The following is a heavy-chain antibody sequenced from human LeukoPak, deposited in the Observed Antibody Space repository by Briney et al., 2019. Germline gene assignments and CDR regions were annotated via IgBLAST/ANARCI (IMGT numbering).Heavy chain of an antibody. J-gene: IGHJ4*02. Sequence: ASVKVSCKASGYTFTSYGISWVRQAPGQGLEWMGWISAYNGNTNYAQKLQGRVTMTTDTSTSTAYMELRSLRSDDTAVYYCATRRNDYGDWAVGYWGQGTLVTVSS. CDR3: ATRRNDYGDWAVGY. D-gene: IGHD4-17*01. CDR1: GYTFTSYG. V-gene: IGHV1-18*01. CDR2: ISAYNGNT.